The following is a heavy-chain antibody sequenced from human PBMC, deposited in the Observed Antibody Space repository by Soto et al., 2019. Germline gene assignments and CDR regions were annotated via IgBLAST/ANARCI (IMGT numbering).Heavy chain of an antibody. CDR1: GGTFSSYA. Sequence: QVQLVQSGAEGKKPGSSVRVSCKASGGTFSSYAISWVRQAPGQGLEWRGGIIPIFGTENYAQKFQGRVTITADESTSTAYMELSSLRSEDTAVYYCARDRIAGSKYYYGMDVWGQGTTVTVSS. D-gene: IGHD6-13*01. J-gene: IGHJ6*02. CDR2: IIPIFGTE. CDR3: ARDRIAGSKYYYGMDV. V-gene: IGHV1-69*01.